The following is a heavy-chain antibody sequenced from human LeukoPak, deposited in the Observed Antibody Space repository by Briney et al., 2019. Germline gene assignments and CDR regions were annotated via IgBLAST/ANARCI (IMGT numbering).Heavy chain of an antibody. D-gene: IGHD3-10*01. CDR2: INHSGST. CDR3: ARDAVYGSGSYYDY. CDR1: GGSFSGYY. Sequence: SETLSLTCAVYGGSFSGYYWSWIRQPPGKGLEWIGEINHSGSTNYNPPLKSRVTISVDTSKNQFSLKLSSVTAADTAVYYCARDAVYGSGSYYDYWGQGTLVTVSS. V-gene: IGHV4-34*01. J-gene: IGHJ4*02.